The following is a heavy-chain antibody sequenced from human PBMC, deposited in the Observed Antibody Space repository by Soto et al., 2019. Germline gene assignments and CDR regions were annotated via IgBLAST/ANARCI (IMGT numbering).Heavy chain of an antibody. V-gene: IGHV4-34*04. J-gene: IGHJ5*01. D-gene: IGHD6-19*01. Sequence: QVQLQQWGAGLLKPSETLSLTCGVYGESFSVYYWSWIRQPPGKGLEWIGGINHSGSTNNNPSLKSRGTISVDTSQNHLSLKLSSVTAADTAVYYCAREKHPWVAVPVRQLKSTWWFDSWGQGTLVTVSS. CDR2: INHSGST. CDR3: AREKHPWVAVPVRQLKSTWWFDS. CDR1: GESFSVYY.